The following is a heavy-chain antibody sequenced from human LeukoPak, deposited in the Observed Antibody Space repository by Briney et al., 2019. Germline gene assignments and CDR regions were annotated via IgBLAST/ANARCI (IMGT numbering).Heavy chain of an antibody. CDR2: IYHSGST. V-gene: IGHV4-38-2*01. CDR3: ARIVGYCSGGSCYPYFDY. D-gene: IGHD2-15*01. J-gene: IGHJ4*02. CDR1: GYSISSGYY. Sequence: SETLSLTCAVSGYSISSGYYWGWIRQPPGKGLEWIGSIYHSGSTYYNPSLKSRVTISVDTSKNQFSLKVSFVTAADTAVYYCARIVGYCSGGSCYPYFDYWGQGTLVTVSS.